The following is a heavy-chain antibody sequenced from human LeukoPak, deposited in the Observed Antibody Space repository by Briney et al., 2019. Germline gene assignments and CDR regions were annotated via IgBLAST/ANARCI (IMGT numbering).Heavy chain of an antibody. V-gene: IGHV3-21*01. D-gene: IGHD6-19*01. CDR3: ARAGSGYSSGWFLNAEHPNFDY. CDR2: ISSSSSYI. Sequence: GGSLRLSCAASGFTFSSYSMNWVRQAPGKGLEWVSSISSSSSYIYYADSVKGRFTISRDNAKNSLYLQMNSLRAEDTAVYYCARAGSGYSSGWFLNAEHPNFDYWGQGTLVTVSS. J-gene: IGHJ4*02. CDR1: GFTFSSYS.